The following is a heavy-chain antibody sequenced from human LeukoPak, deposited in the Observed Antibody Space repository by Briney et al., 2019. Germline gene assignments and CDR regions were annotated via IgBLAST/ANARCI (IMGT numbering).Heavy chain of an antibody. CDR1: GESISGFY. CDR3: ARDVRKGYFDY. Sequence: SETLSLTCTVSGESISGFYWNWIRQPPGKGLEWIGYIYYTGSTNYNPSLKSRVTISIDTSKNQFSLKLSSVTAADTAVYYCARDVRKGYFDYWGQGTLVTVSS. CDR2: IYYTGST. V-gene: IGHV4-59*12. J-gene: IGHJ4*02.